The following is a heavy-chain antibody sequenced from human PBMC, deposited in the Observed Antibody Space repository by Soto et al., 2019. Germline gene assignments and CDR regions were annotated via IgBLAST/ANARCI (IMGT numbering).Heavy chain of an antibody. V-gene: IGHV3-21*01. Sequence: EVQLVESGGGLVKPGGSLRLSCAASGFTFTRYSMNWVRQAPGKGLEWVSSISSTTNYIYYADSMKGRFTVSRDKAKNTVYLEMNSLSAEDTAVYYCARESEDLTSNFDYWGQGTLVTVSS. CDR1: GFTFTRYS. CDR3: ARESEDLTSNFDY. J-gene: IGHJ4*02. CDR2: ISSTTNYI.